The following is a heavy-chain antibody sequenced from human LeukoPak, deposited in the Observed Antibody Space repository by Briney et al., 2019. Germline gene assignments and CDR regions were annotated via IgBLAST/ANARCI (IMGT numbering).Heavy chain of an antibody. J-gene: IGHJ6*02. Sequence: GGSLRLSCAASGFTFSSYDMHWVRQATGKGLEWVSAIRTVGDTYYPGSVKGRFTISRENAKNSLYLKMNSLRAGDTAVYYCARENPKNGMDVWGQGTTVTVSS. CDR2: IRTVGDT. D-gene: IGHD1-14*01. V-gene: IGHV3-13*01. CDR1: GFTFSSYD. CDR3: ARENPKNGMDV.